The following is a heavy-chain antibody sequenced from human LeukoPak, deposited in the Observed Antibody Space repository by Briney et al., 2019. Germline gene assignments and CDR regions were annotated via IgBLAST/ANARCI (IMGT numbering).Heavy chain of an antibody. V-gene: IGHV3-33*08. CDR3: ARDETVHYDIFTVYYLSAFDI. CDR1: GFTFSSYA. Sequence: GGSLRLSCAASGFTFSSYAMHWVRQAQGKGLEGGAVIWYDGSNKYYADYVKGRFTISRDNSKNTLYLQMNSLRSEDTAVYYCARDETVHYDIFTVYYLSAFDIGGQGTMVTVS. J-gene: IGHJ3*02. D-gene: IGHD3-9*01. CDR2: IWYDGSNK.